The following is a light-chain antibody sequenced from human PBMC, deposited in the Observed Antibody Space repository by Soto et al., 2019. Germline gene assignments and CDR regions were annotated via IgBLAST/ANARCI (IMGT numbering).Light chain of an antibody. CDR2: EVT. J-gene: IGLJ3*02. Sequence: QSALTQPASVSGSPGQSITISCTGTSSDVGGFDYVSWYQQYPGKGPKLIIYEVTNRPSGVSNRFSGSKSGNTASLTISGLQADDDATYHCSSYTSSSSLGVFVGGTKVTVL. V-gene: IGLV2-14*01. CDR1: SSDVGGFDY. CDR3: SSYTSSSSLGV.